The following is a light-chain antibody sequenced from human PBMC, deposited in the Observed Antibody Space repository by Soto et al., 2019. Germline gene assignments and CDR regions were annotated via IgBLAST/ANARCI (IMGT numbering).Light chain of an antibody. Sequence: DVQMTQSPSSLSASVGERVTITCQASQGIHTYLNWYQQKPGKAPELLIYDASNLETGVPSRFTGSGTGTDFTLTISSLQPEDIGTYYCQQYDHLSTFGQGTKLEI. J-gene: IGKJ2*01. CDR1: QGIHTY. V-gene: IGKV1-33*01. CDR3: QQYDHLST. CDR2: DAS.